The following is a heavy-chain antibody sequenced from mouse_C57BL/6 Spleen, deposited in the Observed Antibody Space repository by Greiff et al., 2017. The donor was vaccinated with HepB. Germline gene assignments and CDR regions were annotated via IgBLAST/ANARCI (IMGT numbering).Heavy chain of an antibody. Sequence: LVESGPELVKPGASVKISCKASGYAFSSSWMNWVKQRPGKGLEWIGRIYPGDGDTNYNGKFKGKATLTADKSSSTAYMQLSSLTSEDSAVYFCAREGKYDYDGAMDYWGQGTSVTVSS. V-gene: IGHV1-82*01. CDR3: AREGKYDYDGAMDY. J-gene: IGHJ4*01. D-gene: IGHD2-4*01. CDR1: GYAFSSSW. CDR2: IYPGDGDT.